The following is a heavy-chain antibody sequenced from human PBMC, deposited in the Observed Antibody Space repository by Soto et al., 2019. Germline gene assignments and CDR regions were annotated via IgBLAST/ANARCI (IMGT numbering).Heavy chain of an antibody. V-gene: IGHV1-18*01. J-gene: IGHJ4*02. D-gene: IGHD3-9*01. CDR1: GYTFTSYG. Sequence: ASVKVSCKASGYTFTSYGISWVRQAPGQGLEWMGWISAYNGNTNYAQKLQGRVTMTTDTSTSTAYMELRSLRSDDTAVYYCARDPPQYYDILSADYWGQGTLVTVPS. CDR3: ARDPPQYYDILSADY. CDR2: ISAYNGNT.